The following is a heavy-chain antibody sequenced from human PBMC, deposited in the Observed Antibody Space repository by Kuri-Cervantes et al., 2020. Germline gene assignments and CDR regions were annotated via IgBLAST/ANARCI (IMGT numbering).Heavy chain of an antibody. V-gene: IGHV4-59*08. D-gene: IGHD1-26*01. J-gene: IGHJ4*02. CDR2: MYYTGST. CDR1: NGSISTFY. CDR3: ASYIVGEGGRGH. Sequence: SETLSLTCSVSNGSISTFYWTWIRQSPGRGLEWIGDMYYTGSTNYSPSLRGRVAISVDTSKNQFSLHLRAVTAADTAVYYCASYIVGEGGRGHWGQGTLVTVSS.